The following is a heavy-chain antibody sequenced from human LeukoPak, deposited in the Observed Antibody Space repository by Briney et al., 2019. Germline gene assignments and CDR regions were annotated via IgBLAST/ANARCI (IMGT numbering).Heavy chain of an antibody. V-gene: IGHV4-30-4*01. D-gene: IGHD3-9*01. J-gene: IGHJ4*02. CDR3: ARAGRYFDWFLDY. Sequence: SETPSLTCTVSGGSISSGDYYWSWIRQPPGKGLEWIGYIYYSGSTYYNPSLKSRVTISVDTSKNQFSLKLSSVAAADTAVYYCARAGRYFDWFLDYWGQGTLVTVSS. CDR2: IYYSGST. CDR1: GGSISSGDYY.